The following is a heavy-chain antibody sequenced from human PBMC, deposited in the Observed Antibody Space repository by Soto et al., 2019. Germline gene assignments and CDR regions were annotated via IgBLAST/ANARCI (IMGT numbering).Heavy chain of an antibody. D-gene: IGHD3-22*01. Sequence: ASVYVSCAASRGRPPNHGFSWVRQGPGQRPEWMGAIIPVFGTPNYAQKFQDRVTITADESTTTVYMEVRSLTSEDTAVYYCARGDATKIVVTTYYAMDVWGQGTTVTVSS. CDR1: RGRPPNHG. CDR3: ARGDATKIVVTTYYAMDV. J-gene: IGHJ6*02. CDR2: IIPVFGTP. V-gene: IGHV1-69*01.